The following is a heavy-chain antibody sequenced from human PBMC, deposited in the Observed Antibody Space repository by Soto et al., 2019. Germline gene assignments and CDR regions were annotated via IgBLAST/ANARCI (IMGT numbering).Heavy chain of an antibody. D-gene: IGHD3-22*01. CDR1: GYTFTGYY. CDR3: ARDYYYYDSSGYSGGAAFDI. J-gene: IGHJ3*02. Sequence: ASVKVSCKASGYTFTGYYMHWVRQAPGQGLEWMGWINPNSGGTNYAQKFQGWVTMTRDTSISTAYMELSRLRSDDTAVYYCARDYYYYDSSGYSGGAAFDIWGQGTMVTVSS. V-gene: IGHV1-2*04. CDR2: INPNSGGT.